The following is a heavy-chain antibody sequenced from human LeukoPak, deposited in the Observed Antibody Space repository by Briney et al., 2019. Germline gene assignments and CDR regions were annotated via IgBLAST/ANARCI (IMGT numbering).Heavy chain of an antibody. CDR3: AKEGYCSSTSCYTVNWFDP. V-gene: IGHV3-23*01. D-gene: IGHD2-2*02. Sequence: GGSLRLSCAASGFTFSSYAMSWVRQAPGKGLEWVSAISGSGGSTYYADSVKGRFTISRDNSKNTLYLQMNSLRAEDTAVYYCAKEGYCSSTSCYTVNWFDPWGQGTLVTVSS. CDR2: ISGSGGST. CDR1: GFTFSSYA. J-gene: IGHJ5*02.